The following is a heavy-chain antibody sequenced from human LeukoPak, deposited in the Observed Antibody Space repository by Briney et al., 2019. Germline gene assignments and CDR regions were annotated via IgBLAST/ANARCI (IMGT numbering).Heavy chain of an antibody. D-gene: IGHD3-9*01. CDR1: GYTFTSYG. Sequence: GASVKVSCKASGYTFTSYGISWVRRAPGQGLEWMGWISAYNGNTNYAQKLQGRVTMTTDTSTSTAYMELRSLRSDDTAVYYCAREGYDILTGYSTPDYWGQGTLVTVSS. CDR3: AREGYDILTGYSTPDY. V-gene: IGHV1-18*01. CDR2: ISAYNGNT. J-gene: IGHJ4*02.